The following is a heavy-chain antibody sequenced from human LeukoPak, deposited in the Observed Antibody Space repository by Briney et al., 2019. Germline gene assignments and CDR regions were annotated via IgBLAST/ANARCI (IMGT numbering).Heavy chain of an antibody. CDR1: GGSISSGGYY. Sequence: PSQTLSLTCTVSGGSISSGGYYWSWIRQHPGKGLEWIGYIYCSGSTYYNPSLKSRVTISVDTSKNQFSLKLSSVTAADTAVYYCARGSWELLLDYWGQGTLVTVSS. D-gene: IGHD1-26*01. CDR2: IYCSGST. CDR3: ARGSWELLLDY. V-gene: IGHV4-31*03. J-gene: IGHJ4*02.